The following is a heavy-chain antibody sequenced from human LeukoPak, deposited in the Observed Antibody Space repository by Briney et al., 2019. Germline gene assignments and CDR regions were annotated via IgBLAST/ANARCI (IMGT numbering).Heavy chain of an antibody. CDR3: ARERIAAAVLDP. CDR2: ISCDGSNK. D-gene: IGHD6-13*01. Sequence: PGGSLRLSCAASGFTFSTYAMHWVRQAPGKGLEWVSVISCDGSNKYYADSVKGRFTISRDISKNTLYLQMNSLRAEDTAVYYCARERIAAAVLDPWGQGTLVTVSS. J-gene: IGHJ5*02. V-gene: IGHV3-30*04. CDR1: GFTFSTYA.